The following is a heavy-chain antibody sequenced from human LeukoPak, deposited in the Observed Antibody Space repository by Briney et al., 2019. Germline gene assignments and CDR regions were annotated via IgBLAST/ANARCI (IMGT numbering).Heavy chain of an antibody. D-gene: IGHD4-17*01. CDR1: GFTFRSYG. CDR3: ARDPPTVTFDY. CDR2: IWYDGSNK. J-gene: IGHJ4*02. V-gene: IGHV3-33*01. Sequence: GGSLRLSCAASGFTFRSYGMNGVRQAPGKGLEGVAVIWYDGSNKYYADSVKGRFTSSRDNSKNTLYLQMNSLRAEDTAVYYCARDPPTVTFDYWGQGTLVTVSS.